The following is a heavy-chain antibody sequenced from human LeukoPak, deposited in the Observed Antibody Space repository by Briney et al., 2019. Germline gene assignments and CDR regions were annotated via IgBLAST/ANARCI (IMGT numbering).Heavy chain of an antibody. Sequence: PSETLSLTCGVSGTSFTSYYWSWIRQTPGKGLEWIGEINHSGSTNYNPSLKSRVTISVDTSKNQFSLKLSSVTAADTAVYYCARGVREQLVLFSFDYWGQGTLVTVSS. CDR1: GTSFTSYY. V-gene: IGHV4-34*01. CDR2: INHSGST. CDR3: ARGVREQLVLFSFDY. J-gene: IGHJ4*02. D-gene: IGHD6-6*01.